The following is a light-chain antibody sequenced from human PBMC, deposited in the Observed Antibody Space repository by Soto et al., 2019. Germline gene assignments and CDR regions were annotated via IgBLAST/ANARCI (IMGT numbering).Light chain of an antibody. CDR1: QSVGSY. V-gene: IGKV3-11*01. CDR3: QQRGNWPVT. CDR2: DAS. Sequence: EIVLTQSPATLSLSPGERATLSCRASQSVGSYFAWYQQKPGQAPRLLIYDASNRATGIPARFSGSGSGTEFTLTISSLEPVDFAVYYCQQRGNWPVTFGQGTRVDIK. J-gene: IGKJ1*01.